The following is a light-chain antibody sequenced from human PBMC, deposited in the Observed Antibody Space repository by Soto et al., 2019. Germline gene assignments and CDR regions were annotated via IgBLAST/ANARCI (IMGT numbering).Light chain of an antibody. V-gene: IGLV1-51*02. CDR3: GTWDSSLSAVV. CDR2: ENN. CDR1: SSNIGNNY. J-gene: IGLJ2*01. Sequence: QSVLTQPPSVSAAPGQKVTISCSGSSSNIGNNYVSWYQQLPGTAPKLLIYENNKRPSGIPDRFSGSKSGTSATLGITGLPTGDEADYYCGTWDSSLSAVVFGGGTQLDRP.